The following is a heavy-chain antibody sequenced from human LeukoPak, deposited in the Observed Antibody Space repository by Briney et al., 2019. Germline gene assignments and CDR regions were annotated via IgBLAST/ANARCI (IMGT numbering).Heavy chain of an antibody. J-gene: IGHJ6*04. CDR2: ISGSGGST. CDR1: GFTFSSYA. Sequence: PGGSLRLSCAASGFTFSSYAMNWVRQAPGKGLEWVSAISGSGGSTYYADSVKGRFTISRDNAKNSLYLQMNSLRAEDTAVYYCAELGITMIGGVWGKGTTVTISS. D-gene: IGHD3-10*02. CDR3: AELGITMIGGV. V-gene: IGHV3-23*01.